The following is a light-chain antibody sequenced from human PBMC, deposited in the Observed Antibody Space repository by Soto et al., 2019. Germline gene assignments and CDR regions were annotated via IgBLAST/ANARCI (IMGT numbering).Light chain of an antibody. J-gene: IGKJ2*01. CDR1: QRVSTN. Sequence: IVMTQSPATLPVSPGERATLSCRATQRVSTNLAWYQQKPGQAPRLLIYAASSRATGVPARFSGSGSGTECTLTISSLQSEDFALYYCQQYKNWPYTFGQGTRLEVK. CDR2: AAS. V-gene: IGKV3-15*01. CDR3: QQYKNWPYT.